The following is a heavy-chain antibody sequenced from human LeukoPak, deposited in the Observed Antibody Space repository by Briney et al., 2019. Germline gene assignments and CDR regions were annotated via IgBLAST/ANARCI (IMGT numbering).Heavy chain of an antibody. J-gene: IGHJ4*02. CDR1: GFTFSTSW. Sequence: GGSLRLSCIASGFTFSTSWMNWVRQPPGKGLVWVSRINVDGSRTVYADSVKGRFTISRDNAKNALYLQMNSLRAEDTAVYYCRHGYSSGDYWGQGTLVTVSS. D-gene: IGHD5-24*01. V-gene: IGHV3-74*01. CDR3: RHGYSSGDY. CDR2: INVDGSRT.